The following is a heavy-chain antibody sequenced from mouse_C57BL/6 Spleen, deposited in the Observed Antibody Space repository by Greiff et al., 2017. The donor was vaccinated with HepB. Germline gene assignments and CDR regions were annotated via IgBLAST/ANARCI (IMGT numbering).Heavy chain of an antibody. J-gene: IGHJ2*01. V-gene: IGHV1-4*01. CDR3: ARGDYYGTFDY. D-gene: IGHD1-1*01. Sequence: QVQLQQSGAELARPGASVKMSCKASGYTFTSYTMHWVKQRPGQGLEWIGYINPSSGYTKYNQKFKDKATLTADKSTSTAYMQLSSLTSEDSAVYYCARGDYYGTFDYWGQGTTLTVSS. CDR2: INPSSGYT. CDR1: GYTFTSYT.